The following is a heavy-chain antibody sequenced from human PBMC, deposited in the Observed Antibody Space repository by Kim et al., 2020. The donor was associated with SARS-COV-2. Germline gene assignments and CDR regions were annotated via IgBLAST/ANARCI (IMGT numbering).Heavy chain of an antibody. D-gene: IGHD3-10*01. CDR1: GFTFSSYG. CDR2: IWYDGSNK. J-gene: IGHJ6*02. V-gene: IGHV3-33*01. Sequence: GGSLRLSCAASGFTFSSYGMHWVRQAPGKGPEWVAVIWYDGSNKYYADSVKGRFTISRDNSKNTLYLQMNSLRAEDTAVYYCARRRNVLLWFGEPTGMDVWGQGTTVTVSS. CDR3: ARRRNVLLWFGEPTGMDV.